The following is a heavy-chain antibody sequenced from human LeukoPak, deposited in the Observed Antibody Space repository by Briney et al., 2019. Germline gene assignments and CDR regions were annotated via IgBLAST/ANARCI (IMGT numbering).Heavy chain of an antibody. CDR3: ARPYDTARADY. CDR1: GFTFSSYS. V-gene: IGHV3-21*01. CDR2: ISSSSSYI. D-gene: IGHD5-18*01. Sequence: GGSLRLSCAASGFTFSSYSMNWVRQAPGKGLEWVSSISSSSSYIYYADSVKGRLTISRDNAKNSLYLQMNSLRAEDTAVYYCARPYDTARADYWGQGTLVTVSS. J-gene: IGHJ4*02.